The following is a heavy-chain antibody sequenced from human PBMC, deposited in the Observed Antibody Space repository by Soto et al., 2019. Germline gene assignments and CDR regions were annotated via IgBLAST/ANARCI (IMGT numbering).Heavy chain of an antibody. CDR2: IWYDGSNK. CDR3: ARALGIVDY. V-gene: IGHV3-33*01. Sequence: GGSLRLSCATSGFTFSSYGMHWVRQAPGKGLEWVAVIWYDGSNKYYADSVKGRFTISRDNSKNTLYLQMNSLRAEDTAVYYRARALGIVDYWGQGTLVTVSS. D-gene: IGHD1-26*01. J-gene: IGHJ4*02. CDR1: GFTFSSYG.